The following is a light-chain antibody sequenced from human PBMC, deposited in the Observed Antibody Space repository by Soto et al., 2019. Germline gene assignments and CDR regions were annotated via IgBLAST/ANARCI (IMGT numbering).Light chain of an antibody. CDR2: GAS. Sequence: PGERVTLSCRASQSVSSSHLAWYQQKPGQAPRLLIYGASTRATGIPDTFSGGGSATEFTLTISSLQSEDFVVYYCQQYHDWPLTFGGGTKVDIK. CDR1: QSVSSSH. J-gene: IGKJ4*01. V-gene: IGKV3D-15*01. CDR3: QQYHDWPLT.